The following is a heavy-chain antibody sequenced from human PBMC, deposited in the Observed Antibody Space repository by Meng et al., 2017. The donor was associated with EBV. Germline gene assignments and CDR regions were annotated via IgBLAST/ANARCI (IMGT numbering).Heavy chain of an antibody. V-gene: IGHV4-59*08. CDR2: IHYSGST. CDR1: GDSISDYY. CDR3: ARVNSDCGGVMCYKGWFDP. J-gene: IGHJ5*02. D-gene: IGHD2-21*01. Sequence: QVHLQGSGPGLGKPSETLSLTCTVSGDSISDYYWSWIRQPPGKGLEWIGYIHYSGSTYYNPSLKSRITISVDMSRNQFSLRLTSVTSADMAVYYCARVNSDCGGVMCYKGWFDPWGQGTLVTVSS.